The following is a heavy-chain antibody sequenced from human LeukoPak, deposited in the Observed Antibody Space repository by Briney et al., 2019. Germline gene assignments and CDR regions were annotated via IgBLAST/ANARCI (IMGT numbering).Heavy chain of an antibody. Sequence: SETLSLTCSVSGDSINSYYWSWIRQPPGKGLEWIGYIHHSGSTNYNPSLKSRVTISVDTSKNQFSLRLTSVTAADTAVYYCARPLRQQLVTGWFDPWDQGTLVTVSS. CDR1: GDSINSYY. CDR3: ARPLRQQLVTGWFDP. CDR2: IHHSGST. V-gene: IGHV4-59*01. D-gene: IGHD6-13*01. J-gene: IGHJ5*02.